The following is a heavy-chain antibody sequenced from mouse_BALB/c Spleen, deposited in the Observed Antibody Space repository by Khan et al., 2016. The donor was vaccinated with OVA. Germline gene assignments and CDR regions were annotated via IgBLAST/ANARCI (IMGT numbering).Heavy chain of an antibody. CDR2: INTYTGEP. J-gene: IGHJ1*01. CDR1: GYTFTNYG. V-gene: IGHV9-3-1*01. CDR3: ARSTTYWFFNI. Sequence: QIQLVQSGPELKKPGETVKISCKASGYTFTNYGMYWVKQAPGKGLKWMGWINTYTGEPTYADDFKGRFAFSLETSANTANLQINNLKNEETATDFCARSTTYWFFNIWGAETTVTVSS.